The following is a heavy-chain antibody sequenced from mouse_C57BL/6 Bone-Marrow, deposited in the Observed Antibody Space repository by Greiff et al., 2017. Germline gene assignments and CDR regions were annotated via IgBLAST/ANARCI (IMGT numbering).Heavy chain of an antibody. CDR1: GFNINDDY. CDR3: TTIGYDPYWYFDV. D-gene: IGHD2-2*01. Sequence: VQLQQSGAELVRPGASVKLSCTASGFNINDDYMHWVKQRPEQGLEWIGWIDPENGDTEYASKFQGKATITADTSSNTAYMQLSSLTSEDTAVYYCTTIGYDPYWYFDVWGTGTTVTVSS. V-gene: IGHV14-4*01. J-gene: IGHJ1*03. CDR2: IDPENGDT.